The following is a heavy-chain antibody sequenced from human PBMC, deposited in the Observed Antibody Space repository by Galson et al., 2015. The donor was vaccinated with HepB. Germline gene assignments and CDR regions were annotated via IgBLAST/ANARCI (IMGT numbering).Heavy chain of an antibody. D-gene: IGHD4-17*01. CDR2: IRSNTIYA. Sequence: SLRLSCAASGFTFSDYYMSWIRQAPGKGLEWLSYIRSNTIYANYADSVKGRFTISRDNVKNSMFLQMNSLRADDTAVYYCARVADSDYGDHAHFDYWGQGTLVTVSS. J-gene: IGHJ4*02. V-gene: IGHV3-11*06. CDR3: ARVADSDYGDHAHFDY. CDR1: GFTFSDYY.